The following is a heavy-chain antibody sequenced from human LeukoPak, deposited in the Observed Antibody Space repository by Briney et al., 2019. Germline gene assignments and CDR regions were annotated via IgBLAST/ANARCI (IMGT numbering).Heavy chain of an antibody. CDR1: GFTFSSYS. CDR2: ISSSSSTI. CDR3: ARESRSSYYYYMDV. D-gene: IGHD4-17*01. V-gene: IGHV3-48*01. Sequence: GGSLRLSCAASGFTFSSYSMNWVRQAPGKGLEWVSYISSSSSTIYYADSVKGRFTISRDNAKNSLYLQMNSLRAEDTAVYYCARESRSSYYYYMDVWGKGTTVTVSS. J-gene: IGHJ6*03.